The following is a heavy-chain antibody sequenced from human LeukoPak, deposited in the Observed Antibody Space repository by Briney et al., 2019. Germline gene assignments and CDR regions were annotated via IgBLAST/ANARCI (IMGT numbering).Heavy chain of an antibody. CDR3: ARERWYPGGYYYYMDV. V-gene: IGHV4-59*01. Sequence: SETLSLTCTVSGGSISSYYWSWIRQPPGKGLEWIGYTYHSGRTNYNPSLKSRVTISVDTSKNQFSLKLSSVTAADTAVYYCARERWYPGGYYYYMDVWGKGTTVTVSS. CDR2: TYHSGRT. D-gene: IGHD4-23*01. CDR1: GGSISSYY. J-gene: IGHJ6*03.